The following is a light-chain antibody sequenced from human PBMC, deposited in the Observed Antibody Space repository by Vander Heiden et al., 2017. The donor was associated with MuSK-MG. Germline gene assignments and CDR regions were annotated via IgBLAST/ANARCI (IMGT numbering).Light chain of an antibody. CDR1: SSDIGIYNF. CDR3: SSYAGSHVV. Sequence: QSALPQPPSASGSPGQSVTISCPGTSSDIGIYNFVSWYQHHPGHAHNLIIYEVTKRPSGVPDRFSGSKSGNTASLTVSGLQAEDEADYYCSSYAGSHVVFGGGTKVTVL. CDR2: EVT. V-gene: IGLV2-8*01. J-gene: IGLJ2*01.